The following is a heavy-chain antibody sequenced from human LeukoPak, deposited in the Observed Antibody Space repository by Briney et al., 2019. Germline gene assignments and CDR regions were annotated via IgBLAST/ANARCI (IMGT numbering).Heavy chain of an antibody. Sequence: ASVKVSCKASGYTFTSYGISWVRQAPGQGLEWMGWISAYNGNTNYAQKLQGRVTMTTDTSTSTAYMELRSLRSDDTAVYYCARDGITIFGVVTNNGFDPWGQGTLVTVSS. V-gene: IGHV1-18*01. CDR1: GYTFTSYG. CDR3: ARDGITIFGVVTNNGFDP. D-gene: IGHD3-3*01. J-gene: IGHJ5*02. CDR2: ISAYNGNT.